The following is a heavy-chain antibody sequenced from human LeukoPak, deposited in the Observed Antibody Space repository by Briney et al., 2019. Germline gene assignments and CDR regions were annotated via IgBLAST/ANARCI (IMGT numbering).Heavy chain of an antibody. CDR2: IRYDGSNK. CDR1: GFTFSSYG. D-gene: IGHD6-19*01. V-gene: IGHV3-30*02. Sequence: PGGSLRLSCAASGFTFSSYGMHWVRQAPGKGLEWVAFIRYDGSNKYYADSVKGRFTISRDNSKNTLYLQMNSLRAEDTAVYYCARDPIAVAGTWYFDYWGQGTLVTVSS. J-gene: IGHJ4*02. CDR3: ARDPIAVAGTWYFDY.